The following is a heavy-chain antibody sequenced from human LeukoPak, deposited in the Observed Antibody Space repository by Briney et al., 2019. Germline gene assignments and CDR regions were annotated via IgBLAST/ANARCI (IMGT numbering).Heavy chain of an antibody. CDR3: ARDRTGWFDP. CDR1: GGSISSYS. CDR2: FYISGST. Sequence: SETLSLTCTVSGGSISSYSWSWIRQPAGKGPEWIGRFYISGSTHYSPPLKSRVTVSLDKSRNQFSLKMSSVTAVDTAVYYCARDRTGWFDPWGQGILATVSS. V-gene: IGHV4-4*07. J-gene: IGHJ5*02.